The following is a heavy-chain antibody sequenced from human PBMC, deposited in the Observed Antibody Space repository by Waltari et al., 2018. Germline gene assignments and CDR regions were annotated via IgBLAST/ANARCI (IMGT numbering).Heavy chain of an antibody. V-gene: IGHV3-48*03. CDR3: AGVDYRTNTHDLDY. CDR1: GFTFSSYE. D-gene: IGHD4-4*01. Sequence: EVQLVESGGGLVQPGGSLRLSCAASGFTFSSYEMAWVRRAPGKGLEWVSYISGSGTTIDYADSVKGRFIISRDNPKNSLYLQMNSLRAEDTAVYYCAGVDYRTNTHDLDYWGQGTLVTVSS. CDR2: ISGSGTTI. J-gene: IGHJ4*02.